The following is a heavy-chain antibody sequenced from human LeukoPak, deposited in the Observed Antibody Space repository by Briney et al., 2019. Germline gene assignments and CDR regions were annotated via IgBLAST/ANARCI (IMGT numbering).Heavy chain of an antibody. J-gene: IGHJ4*02. CDR2: IHYSEGT. CDR3: ARKHRWNGLYFDY. Sequence: PSETLSLTCAVFGFSISSSYWWGWVRQPPGKGLEWIGYIHYSEGTYYNPSLKSRVTMSVDTSKNQFSLKLSSVTAVDTAVYYCARKHRWNGLYFDYWGQGTLVTVSS. CDR1: GFSISSSYW. V-gene: IGHV4-28*01. D-gene: IGHD1-1*01.